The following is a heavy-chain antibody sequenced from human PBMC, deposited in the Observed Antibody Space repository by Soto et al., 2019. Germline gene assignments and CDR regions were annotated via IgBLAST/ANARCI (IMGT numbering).Heavy chain of an antibody. V-gene: IGHV3-23*01. J-gene: IGHJ6*02. CDR1: GFTFSSYA. CDR3: AKGFFPDYGDYVWYYYYGMDV. D-gene: IGHD4-17*01. Sequence: GGSLRLSCAASGFTFSSYAMSWVRQAPGKGLEWVSAISGSGGSTYYADSVKGRFTISRDNSKNTLYLQMNSLRAEDTAVYYCAKGFFPDYGDYVWYYYYGMDVWGQGTTVTVSS. CDR2: ISGSGGST.